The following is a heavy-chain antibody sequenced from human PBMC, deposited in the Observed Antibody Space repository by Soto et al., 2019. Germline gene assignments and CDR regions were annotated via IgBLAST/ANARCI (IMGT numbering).Heavy chain of an antibody. CDR1: GFTFNRYA. CDR2: ISSDASNK. D-gene: IGHD5-18*01. CDR3: SRSLYSTSSDWFDP. V-gene: IGHV3-30-3*01. Sequence: QVQLVESGGGVVQPGRSLRLSCAASGFTFNRYAMHWVRQAPGKGLAWVAVISSDASNKFYTDSVKGRFTISRDTSTNTLYLQMNSLRSDDTAVYYCSRSLYSTSSDWFDPWGQGTLVTVSS. J-gene: IGHJ5*02.